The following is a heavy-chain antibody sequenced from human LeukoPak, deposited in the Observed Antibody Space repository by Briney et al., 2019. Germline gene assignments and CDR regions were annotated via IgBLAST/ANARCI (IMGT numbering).Heavy chain of an antibody. D-gene: IGHD3-10*01. Sequence: NSSETLSPTCTVYGGSFSGSYWGWIRQPPGKGLEWIGEINRGGTTNYNPSLKSRVTMSLDTSKNQFSLRLNSVTAADTAVYCCARGYGSGSYWAHWGQGTLVTVSS. J-gene: IGHJ4*02. CDR2: INRGGTT. CDR1: GGSFSGSY. V-gene: IGHV4-34*01. CDR3: ARGYGSGSYWAH.